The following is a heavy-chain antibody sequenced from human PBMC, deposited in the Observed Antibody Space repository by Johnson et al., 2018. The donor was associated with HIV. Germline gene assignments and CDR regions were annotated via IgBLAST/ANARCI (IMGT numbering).Heavy chain of an antibody. V-gene: IGHV3-13*01. CDR3: ARDGSNFGAFDI. D-gene: IGHD1-1*01. J-gene: IGHJ3*02. CDR2: IGTAGDT. Sequence: EVQLVESGGGVVQPGRSLRLSCAASGFTFSSYAMHWVRQATGEGLDWISAIGTAGDTLYPGSVKGRFTISRDNSKNTLYLQMNSLRAEDTAVYYCARDGSNFGAFDIWGQGTMVTVSS. CDR1: GFTFSSYA.